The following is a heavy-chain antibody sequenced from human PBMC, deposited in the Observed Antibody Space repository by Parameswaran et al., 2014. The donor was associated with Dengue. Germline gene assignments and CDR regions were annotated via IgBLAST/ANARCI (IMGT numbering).Heavy chain of an antibody. CDR2: ISAYNGNT. Sequence: VRQAWTRLEWMGWISAYNGNTNYAQKVQGRVTMTTDTSTSTAYMELRSLRSDDTAVYYCARDGVDDCTSTSCFYYNYIDVWGKGTTVTVSS. CDR3: ARDGVDDCTSTSCFYYNYIDV. D-gene: IGHD2-2*01. V-gene: IGHV1-18*01. J-gene: IGHJ6*03.